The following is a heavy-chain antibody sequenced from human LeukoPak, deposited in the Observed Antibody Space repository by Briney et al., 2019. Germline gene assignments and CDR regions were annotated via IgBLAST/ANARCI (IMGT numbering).Heavy chain of an antibody. J-gene: IGHJ4*02. CDR3: VRDSSIRFDY. CDR2: INSDGSNT. V-gene: IGHV3-74*01. D-gene: IGHD2-21*01. Sequence: HAGGSLRLSCAASGYTFTTYWIHWVRQAPGKGLVWVSLINSDGSNTGYADSVKGRFTISRDNAKNMVYLQMNSLRAEDTAVYYCVRDSSIRFDYWGQGSLVTVS. CDR1: GYTFTTYW.